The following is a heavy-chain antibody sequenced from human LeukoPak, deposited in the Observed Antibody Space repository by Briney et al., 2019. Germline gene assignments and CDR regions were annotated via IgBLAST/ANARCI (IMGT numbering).Heavy chain of an antibody. CDR2: ISSSGTVI. CDR1: GFTFTDYY. CDR3: AKLATMVRGVITYYFDY. V-gene: IGHV3-11*01. D-gene: IGHD3-10*01. J-gene: IGHJ4*02. Sequence: GGSLRLSCAASGFTFTDYYMSWIRQAPVKGLEWVSYISSSGTVIYYGDSVKGRFTISRDNAKKSLYLQMNSLRAEDTAVYYCAKLATMVRGVITYYFDYWGQGTLVTVSS.